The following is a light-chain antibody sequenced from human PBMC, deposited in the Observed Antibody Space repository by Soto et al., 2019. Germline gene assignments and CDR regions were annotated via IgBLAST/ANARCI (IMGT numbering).Light chain of an antibody. CDR2: DDD. CDR3: QVWNSSSDPWV. CDR1: NIGNKS. V-gene: IGLV3-21*02. J-gene: IGLJ3*02. Sequence: SYELTQPPSVSVAPGQTAMITCGGNNIGNKSVHWYHQRPGQAPALVVYDDDDRPSGIPERFSGSNSGNTATLTISRVEAGDEADYYCQVWNSSSDPWVFGGGTKVTVL.